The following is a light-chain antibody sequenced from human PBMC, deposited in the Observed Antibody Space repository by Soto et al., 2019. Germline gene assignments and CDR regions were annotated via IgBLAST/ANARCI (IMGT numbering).Light chain of an antibody. Sequence: EIVLTQSPGTLSLSPGERATLSCRASQSVSSSYLAWYQQKPGQAPRLLIYGASSSATGIPDRFSGSRSGTDSTLTISRLEPEDFAVYYCQQYGSSPGFTFGGGTKVEIK. CDR3: QQYGSSPGFT. J-gene: IGKJ4*01. V-gene: IGKV3-20*01. CDR1: QSVSSSY. CDR2: GAS.